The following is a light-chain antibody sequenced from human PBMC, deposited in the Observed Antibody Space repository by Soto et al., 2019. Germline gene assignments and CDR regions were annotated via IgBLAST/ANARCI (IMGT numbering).Light chain of an antibody. CDR3: QQYDNPPIT. V-gene: IGKV1-33*01. Sequence: DIQMTQSPSSLSASVGYRVTITCHASQDISNYLNWYQQKPGKAPKLLIYDASNLETGVPSRFSGSGSGTDFTFTISSLQPEDIATYYCQQYDNPPITFGQGTRLEI. J-gene: IGKJ5*01. CDR2: DAS. CDR1: QDISNY.